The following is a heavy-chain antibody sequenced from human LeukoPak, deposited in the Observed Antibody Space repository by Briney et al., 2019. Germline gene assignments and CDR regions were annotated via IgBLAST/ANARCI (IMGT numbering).Heavy chain of an antibody. V-gene: IGHV1-69*04. CDR2: IIPIFGVA. Sequence: SVKVSCKASGGTFSSYAISWVRQAPGQGLEWMGRIIPIFGVANYAQKFQGRVTITADKSTSTAYMELSSLRSEDTAVYYCARESPIGGSYNGYFQHWGQGTLVTVSS. D-gene: IGHD1-26*01. CDR3: ARESPIGGSYNGYFQH. CDR1: GGTFSSYA. J-gene: IGHJ1*01.